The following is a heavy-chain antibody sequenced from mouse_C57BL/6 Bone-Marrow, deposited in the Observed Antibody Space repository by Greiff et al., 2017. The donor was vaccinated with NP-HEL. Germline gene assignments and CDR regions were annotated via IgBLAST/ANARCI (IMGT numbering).Heavy chain of an antibody. J-gene: IGHJ2*01. CDR3: AERYYGSSHYFDY. CDR2: IDPSDSYT. V-gene: IGHV1-50*01. Sequence: QVQLQQPGAELVKPGASVKLSCKASGYTFTSYWMQWVKQRPGQGLEWIGEIDPSDSYTNYNQKFKGKATLTVDTSSSTAYMQLSSLTSEDSAVYYCAERYYGSSHYFDYWGQGTTLTVSS. CDR1: GYTFTSYW. D-gene: IGHD1-1*01.